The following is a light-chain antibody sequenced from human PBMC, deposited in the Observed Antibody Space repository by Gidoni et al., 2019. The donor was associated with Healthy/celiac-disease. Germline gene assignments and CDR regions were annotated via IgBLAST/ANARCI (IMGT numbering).Light chain of an antibody. CDR1: QSVSSSY. CDR2: GAS. V-gene: IGKV3-20*01. J-gene: IGKJ3*01. Sequence: EIVLTQSPGTRSLSPGERATLSCRASQSVSSSYLAWYQQKPGQAPRLLIYGASSRATGIPDRFSGSGSGTDFTLTISRLEPEDFAVYYCQQYGSSPPGTFGPGTKVDIK. CDR3: QQYGSSPPGT.